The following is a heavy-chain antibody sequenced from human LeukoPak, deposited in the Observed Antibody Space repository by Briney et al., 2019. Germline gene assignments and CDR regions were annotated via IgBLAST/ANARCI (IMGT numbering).Heavy chain of an antibody. Sequence: GGTLRLSCAASGFSFSSYGMSWVRQAPGKGLEWISAITGSGGTTYYADSVEGRFTISRDNSKNTLYLQVNSLRAEDTAVYYCARDRVGAILYFDSWGQGTLVTVSS. CDR3: ARDRVGAILYFDS. CDR1: GFSFSSYG. V-gene: IGHV3-23*01. CDR2: ITGSGGTT. J-gene: IGHJ4*02. D-gene: IGHD1-26*01.